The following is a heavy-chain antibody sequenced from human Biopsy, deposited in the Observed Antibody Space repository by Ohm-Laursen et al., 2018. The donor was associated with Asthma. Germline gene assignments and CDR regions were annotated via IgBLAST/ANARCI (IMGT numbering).Heavy chain of an antibody. CDR2: LIPVLGPP. CDR3: ERGYSGSDRIVYYYSGLEV. Sequence: ASEKVFCKVSGDSFSNFAISWVRQAPGQGIEWQAVLIPVLGPPDHTQMFEGRVTITADESTSTAYMELTSLSSEDTAVYYCERGYSGSDRIVYYYSGLEVWGQGTTVTVSS. D-gene: IGHD5-12*01. J-gene: IGHJ6*02. CDR1: GDSFSNFA. V-gene: IGHV1-69*13.